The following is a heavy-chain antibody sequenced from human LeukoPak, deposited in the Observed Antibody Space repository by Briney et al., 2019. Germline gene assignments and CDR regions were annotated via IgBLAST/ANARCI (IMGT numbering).Heavy chain of an antibody. J-gene: IGHJ4*02. CDR3: ARDLRDYDSSGYPPDY. CDR2: INWNGGST. D-gene: IGHD3-22*01. CDR1: GFSFDDYG. Sequence: PGGSLRLSCAASGFSFDDYGMSWVRQAPGKGLEWVSGINWNGGSTGDADSVKGRFTISRDNAKNSLYLQMNSLRAEDTALYYCARDLRDYDSSGYPPDYWGQGTLVTVSS. V-gene: IGHV3-20*04.